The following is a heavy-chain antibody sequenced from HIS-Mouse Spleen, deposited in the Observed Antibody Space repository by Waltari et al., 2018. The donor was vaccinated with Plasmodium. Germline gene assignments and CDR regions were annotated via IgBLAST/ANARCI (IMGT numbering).Heavy chain of an antibody. CDR2: IYWKADK. D-gene: IGHD3-9*01. Sequence: QITLKESGPTLVKPTQTLTLTCTFPGFSLSTTGVGVGWIGQPPGKALEWLALIYWKADKRYSPTLTSRLTSTKETPKNQVVLTTTNMDPVDTVTYYCAHTQYYDILTDYYLGEYFQHWGQGTLVTVSS. V-gene: IGHV2-5*01. CDR1: GFSLSTTGVG. CDR3: AHTQYYDILTDYYLGEYFQH. J-gene: IGHJ1*01.